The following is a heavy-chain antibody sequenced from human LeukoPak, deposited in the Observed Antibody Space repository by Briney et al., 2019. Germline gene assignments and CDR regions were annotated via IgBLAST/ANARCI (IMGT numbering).Heavy chain of an antibody. CDR1: GITLSSYG. Sequence: PAGYLRLYCAGSGITLSSYGMTWVRQAPGKGLEWVAGISDSGRSTKDADSVKGRFTISRDNPKNTLYLQMNSLTAEDTAVYFCAKRGVVILVFLVGFHKEAYYFESWGQGALVTVSS. V-gene: IGHV3-23*01. D-gene: IGHD3/OR15-3a*01. CDR3: AKRGVVILVFLVGFHKEAYYFES. CDR2: ISDSGRST. J-gene: IGHJ4*02.